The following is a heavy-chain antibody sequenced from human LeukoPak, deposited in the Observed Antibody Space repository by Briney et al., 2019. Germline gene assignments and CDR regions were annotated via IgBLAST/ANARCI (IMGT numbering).Heavy chain of an antibody. Sequence: PGGSLRLSCAASGFTFSSYGMHWVRQAPGEGLEWVAVISYDGSNKYYADSVKGRFTISRDNSKNTLYLQMNSLRAEDTAVYYCAKPVAVWGYDYHAFDIWGQGTMVTVSS. V-gene: IGHV3-30*18. CDR1: GFTFSSYG. J-gene: IGHJ3*02. D-gene: IGHD5-12*01. CDR2: ISYDGSNK. CDR3: AKPVAVWGYDYHAFDI.